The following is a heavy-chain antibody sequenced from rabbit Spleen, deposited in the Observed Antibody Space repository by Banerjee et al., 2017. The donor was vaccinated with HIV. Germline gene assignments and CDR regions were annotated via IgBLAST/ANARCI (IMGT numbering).Heavy chain of an antibody. J-gene: IGHJ6*01. D-gene: IGHD1-1*01. CDR1: GFSFSNKAV. CDR2: INLITGKS. CDR3: ARDTSSSFSSYGMDL. V-gene: IGHV1S45*01. Sequence: EQLLESGGGLVKPEGSLKLSCTASGFSFSNKAVMCWVRQAPGKGLEWIACINLITGKSVYASWAKGRFTMSKASSTTVTLQMTSLTAADTATYFCARDTSSSFSSYGMDLWGPGTLVTVS.